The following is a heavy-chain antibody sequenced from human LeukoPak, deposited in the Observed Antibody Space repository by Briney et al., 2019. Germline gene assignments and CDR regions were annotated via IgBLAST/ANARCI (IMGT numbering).Heavy chain of an antibody. CDR2: ISASGGIT. CDR3: AKDDAWGRYKD. D-gene: IGHD3-16*01. V-gene: IGHV3-23*01. J-gene: IGHJ1*01. CDR1: GFTFSSHG. Sequence: GGSLRLSCSASGFTFSSHGMNWVRQAPGEGLEWGSGISASGGITYHTDSVKGRFTMSRDNYKNTVSLQMNGLRGDDTAVYYCAKDDAWGRYKDWGQGTLVTVSS.